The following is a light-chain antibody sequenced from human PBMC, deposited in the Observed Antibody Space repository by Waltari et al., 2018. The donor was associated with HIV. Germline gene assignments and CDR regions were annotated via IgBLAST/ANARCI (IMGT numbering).Light chain of an antibody. V-gene: IGLV2-14*01. Sequence: QSALTQPASVSGSLGQSVTISCTGANSDIGGYNYVSWYQQHPGKATKLIIHEVSNRPSGFSDRFSGSKSGNPSSLTISGLQAEDESDYYCSSFITTTTHVVFGGGTRLTVL. J-gene: IGLJ2*01. CDR2: EVS. CDR3: SSFITTTTHVV. CDR1: NSDIGGYNY.